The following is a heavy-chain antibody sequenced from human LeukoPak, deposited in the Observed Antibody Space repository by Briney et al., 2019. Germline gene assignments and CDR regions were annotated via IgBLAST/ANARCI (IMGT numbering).Heavy chain of an antibody. CDR2: IRSKAYGGTT. V-gene: IGHV3-49*04. CDR3: TREGASHWGYYFDY. J-gene: IGHJ4*02. Sequence: GGSLRLSCTASGFTFGDYAMSWVRQAPGKGLEWVGFIRSKAYGGTTEYAASVKDRFTISRDDSKSIAYLQMNSLKTEDTAVYYCTREGASHWGYYFDYWGQGTLVTVSS. D-gene: IGHD7-27*01. CDR1: GFTFGDYA.